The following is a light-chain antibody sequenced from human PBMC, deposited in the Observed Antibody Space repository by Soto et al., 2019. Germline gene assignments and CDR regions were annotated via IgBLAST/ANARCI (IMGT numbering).Light chain of an antibody. V-gene: IGLV2-14*01. CDR1: SSDVGGYNY. CDR3: SSYTSSSTLDVM. J-gene: IGLJ3*02. CDR2: EVS. Sequence: QSALTQPASVSGSPGQSITISCTGTSSDVGGYNYVSWYQQHPGKAPKLIIYEVSNRPSGISNRFSGSKSGNTASLTISWLQAEDEADYYCSSYTSSSTLDVMFGGGTKLTVL.